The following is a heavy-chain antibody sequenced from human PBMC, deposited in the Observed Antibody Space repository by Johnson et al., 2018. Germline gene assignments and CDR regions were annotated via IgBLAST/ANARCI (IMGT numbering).Heavy chain of an antibody. CDR2: ISDDGTNT. CDR1: GFIFRNYA. D-gene: IGHD3-10*01. V-gene: IGHV3-30-3*01. Sequence: QVQLVQSGGGVVQPGRSLRLSCAASGFIFRNYAMHWVRQAPGKGMEWVAVISDDGTNTYYADSVKGRFTISRDNSKNSLYLQINNLSVEDTAVYFCAREVRFGEKGSVIYYYMDFWGKGTTVTFSS. J-gene: IGHJ6*03. CDR3: AREVRFGEKGSVIYYYMDF.